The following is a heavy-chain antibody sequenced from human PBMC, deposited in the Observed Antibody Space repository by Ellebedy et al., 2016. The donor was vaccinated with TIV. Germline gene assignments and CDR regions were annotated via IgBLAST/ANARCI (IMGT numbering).Heavy chain of an antibody. V-gene: IGHV3-33*01. CDR1: GFTFSHYG. J-gene: IGHJ4*02. D-gene: IGHD3-3*01. CDR3: ARDRSAYVDY. Sequence: GESLKISXAASGFTFSHYGMHWVRQAPGKGLEWVAVIYYDGSNKLYADSVKGRFTISRDNSKNTLYVEMSSLRAEDTAVYFCARDRSAYVDYWGQGTLVTVSS. CDR2: IYYDGSNK.